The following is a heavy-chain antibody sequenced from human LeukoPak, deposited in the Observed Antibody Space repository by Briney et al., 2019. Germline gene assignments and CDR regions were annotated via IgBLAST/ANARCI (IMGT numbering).Heavy chain of an antibody. V-gene: IGHV3-74*01. CDR1: GFSFSDYW. CDR2: ITPDGTIT. CDR3: ARGGMMGARVPDAFDI. J-gene: IGHJ3*02. D-gene: IGHD1-26*01. Sequence: GGSLRLSCATSGFSFSDYWMHWVRQAPGKGLVEVAIITPDGTITTHADSVKGRFTISRDNAKNTLYLQMNSLRAEDTAVYYCARGGMMGARVPDAFDIWGQGTMVTVSS.